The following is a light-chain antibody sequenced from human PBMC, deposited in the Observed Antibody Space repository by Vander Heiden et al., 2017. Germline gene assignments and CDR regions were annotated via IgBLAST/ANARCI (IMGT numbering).Light chain of an antibody. CDR1: SSDVGYYNY. Sequence: QSALTQPASVSGSPGPSITISCTGTSSDVGYYNYVSWYQQHPGKAPKLMIYDVSNRPSGVSNRFSGSKSGNTASLTISGLQAEDEADYYCSSYTSSSTYVFGTGTKVTVL. CDR2: DVS. J-gene: IGLJ1*01. CDR3: SSYTSSSTYV. V-gene: IGLV2-14*03.